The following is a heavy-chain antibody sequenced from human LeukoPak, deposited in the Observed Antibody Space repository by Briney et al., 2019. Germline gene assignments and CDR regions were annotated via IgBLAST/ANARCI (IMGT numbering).Heavy chain of an antibody. D-gene: IGHD3-10*01. V-gene: IGHV5-51*01. CDR1: GYTFTTYW. CDR3: ARLGGDTYYFGSASYPNWNFDL. Sequence: GESLKISCQASGYTFTTYWIGWVRQMPGKGLECVGIIYPDDSDTTYSPSFQGRVTISADKSFSTAYLQWSSLKASDTAIYYCARLGGDTYYFGSASYPNWNFDLWGRGTLVTVSS. CDR2: IYPDDSDT. J-gene: IGHJ2*01.